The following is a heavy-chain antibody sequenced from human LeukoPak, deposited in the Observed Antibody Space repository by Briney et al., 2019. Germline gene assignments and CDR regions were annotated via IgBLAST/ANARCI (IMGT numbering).Heavy chain of an antibody. J-gene: IGHJ5*02. CDR1: GGSIRSAAYY. CDR2: IYYSGST. CDR3: ARQGGSPDWFDP. D-gene: IGHD1-26*01. V-gene: IGHV4-39*01. Sequence: SETLSLTCTVSGGSIRSAAYYWGWIRQPPGKGLEWIGNIYYSGSTYYNPSLKGRVTISVDTSKNQFSLKMRSVTAADTAVYYCARQGGSPDWFDPWGQGTLVTVSS.